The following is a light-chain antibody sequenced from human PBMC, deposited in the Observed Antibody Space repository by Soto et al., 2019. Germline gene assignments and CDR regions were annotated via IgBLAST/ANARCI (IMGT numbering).Light chain of an antibody. CDR2: DVS. J-gene: IGKJ2*01. CDR3: HQYNSYPYT. Sequence: DIQMTQSPSTLSASVGDRVTITCRARQSISTWVAWYQQKPGKAPKLLIYDVSSFESGVPSRFSGSGSGTEFTLTISSLQPDDFATYYCHQYNSYPYTVGQGTKVDIK. V-gene: IGKV1-5*01. CDR1: QSISTW.